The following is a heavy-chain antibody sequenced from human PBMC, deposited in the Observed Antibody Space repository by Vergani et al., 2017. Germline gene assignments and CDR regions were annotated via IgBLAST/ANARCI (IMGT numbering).Heavy chain of an antibody. CDR2: ISSSSSYT. V-gene: IGHV3-11*05. CDR1: GFTFSDYY. J-gene: IGHJ4*02. CDR3: ARLYGSGSYCFDY. Sequence: QVQLVESGGGLVKPGGSLRLSCAASGFTFSDYYMSWIRQAPGKGLEWVSYISSSSSYTNYADSVKGRFTISRDNAKNSLYLQMNSLRAEDTAVYYCARLYGSGSYCFDYWGQGTLVTVSS. D-gene: IGHD3-10*01.